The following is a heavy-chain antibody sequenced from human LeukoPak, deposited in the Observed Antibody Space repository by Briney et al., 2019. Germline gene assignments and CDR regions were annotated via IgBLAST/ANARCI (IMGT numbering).Heavy chain of an antibody. D-gene: IGHD3-16*01. J-gene: IGHJ6*02. CDR3: ARVDVGSYYYYGMDV. V-gene: IGHV3-53*01. CDR1: GFSVSSNY. CDR2: INSDGNT. Sequence: PGGSLRLSCAASGFSVSSNYMSWVRQAPGRGLEWVSVINSDGNTYYADSVRGRFTISRDNSKNTLYLQLSSLRVEDTAVYYCARVDVGSYYYYGMDVWGQGTTVTVSS.